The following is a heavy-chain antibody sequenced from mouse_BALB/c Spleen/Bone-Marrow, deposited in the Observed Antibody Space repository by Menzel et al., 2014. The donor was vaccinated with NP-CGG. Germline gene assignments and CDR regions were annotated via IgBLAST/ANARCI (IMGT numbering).Heavy chain of an antibody. CDR1: GYTFTNYW. CDR3: ARIYYYGRDY. J-gene: IGHJ2*01. V-gene: IGHV1-7*01. D-gene: IGHD1-1*01. Sequence: VKLQESGAELAKPGASVKMSCKASGYTFTNYWMHWVKQRPGQGLEWIGYINPSTGYTEYNQKFKDKATLTADKSSSTAYTQLSSLTSEDSAVYYCARIYYYGRDYWGQGTTLTVSS. CDR2: INPSTGYT.